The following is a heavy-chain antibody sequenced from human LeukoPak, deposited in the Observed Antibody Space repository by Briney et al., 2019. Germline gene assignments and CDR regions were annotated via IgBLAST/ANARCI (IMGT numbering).Heavy chain of an antibody. CDR1: GGSIITYW. Sequence: SETLSLTCTVSGGSIITYWWDWIRQPAGKGLEWIGRIYPSGSTDYNPSLKGRVTMSIETSKNQFSLSLTSVTAADTAVYYCARGPTTDYASGSSNSWGQGTLVTVSS. J-gene: IGHJ4*02. D-gene: IGHD3-10*01. CDR3: ARGPTTDYASGSSNS. CDR2: IYPSGST. V-gene: IGHV4-4*07.